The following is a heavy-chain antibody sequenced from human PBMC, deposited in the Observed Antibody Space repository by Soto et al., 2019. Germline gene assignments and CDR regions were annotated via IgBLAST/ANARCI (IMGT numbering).Heavy chain of an antibody. D-gene: IGHD1-26*01. CDR3: ARIKWGLDYYSGMDV. V-gene: IGHV1-2*02. CDR2: INPKTAAT. CDR1: GYTFSDYF. Sequence: QEQLVQSGAEVKKSGASVKVSCKTSGYTFSDYFIQWLRQAPGQGLEGMAWINPKTAATNYAKKFQDRVTLTSDTSFTTAYLELTRLSPDDTAIYYCARIKWGLDYYSGMDVWGQGTAVTVSS. J-gene: IGHJ6*02.